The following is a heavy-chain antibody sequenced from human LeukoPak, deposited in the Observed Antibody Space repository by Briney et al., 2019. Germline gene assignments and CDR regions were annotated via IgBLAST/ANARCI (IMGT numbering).Heavy chain of an antibody. Sequence: GGSLRLSCAASGFTFSSYSMNWVRQAQGQGLEWVSSISSSSSYIYYADSVKGRFTISRDNAKNSLYLQMNSLRSEDTAVYYCARHQTTVTTPDAFDIWGQGTMVTVSS. V-gene: IGHV3-21*01. CDR3: ARHQTTVTTPDAFDI. D-gene: IGHD4-17*01. J-gene: IGHJ3*02. CDR1: GFTFSSYS. CDR2: ISSSSSYI.